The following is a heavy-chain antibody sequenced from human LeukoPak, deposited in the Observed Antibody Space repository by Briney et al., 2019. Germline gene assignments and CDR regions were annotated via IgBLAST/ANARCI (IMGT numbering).Heavy chain of an antibody. CDR1: GFTFSSYG. D-gene: IGHD2-15*01. CDR2: ISYDGSNK. Sequence: GRSLRLSCAASGFTFSSYGMHWVRQAPGKGLEWVAVISYDGSNKYYADSVKGRFTISRDNSKNTLYLQMNSLRAEDMAVYYCAKAVVAAIGYWGQGTLVTVSS. V-gene: IGHV3-30*18. CDR3: AKAVVAAIGY. J-gene: IGHJ4*02.